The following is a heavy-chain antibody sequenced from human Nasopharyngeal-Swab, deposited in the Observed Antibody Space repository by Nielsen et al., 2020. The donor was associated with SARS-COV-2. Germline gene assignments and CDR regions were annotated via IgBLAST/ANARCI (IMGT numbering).Heavy chain of an antibody. J-gene: IGHJ4*02. D-gene: IGHD6-13*01. CDR2: INSDGSST. CDR1: GFTFSSYW. V-gene: IGHV3-74*01. CDR3: ARYSSSWGFFDF. Sequence: GGSLSLSCAAYGFTFSSYWMHWVRQAPGKGLVWVSRINSDGSSTSYADSVKGRFTISRDNAKKTLYLQMNSLRAEDTAVYYCARYSSSWGFFDFWGQGTLVTFSS.